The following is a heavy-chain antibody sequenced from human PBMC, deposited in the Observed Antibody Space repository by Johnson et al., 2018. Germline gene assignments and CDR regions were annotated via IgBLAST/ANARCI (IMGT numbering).Heavy chain of an antibody. D-gene: IGHD5-12*01. CDR1: GFTVSSNY. V-gene: IGHV3-11*01. J-gene: IGHJ3*01. CDR3: SKVGNSGYETIDAFEL. CDR2: ISSSSSTI. Sequence: QVQLVQSGGGLVKPGGSLRLSCAASGFTVSSNYMSWVRQAPGKGLEWVSYISSSSSTIYYADSVKGRFTITRDNAKNSMYLQMNSLRAEDPAVYYCSKVGNSGYETIDAFELWVQGTMVTVSS.